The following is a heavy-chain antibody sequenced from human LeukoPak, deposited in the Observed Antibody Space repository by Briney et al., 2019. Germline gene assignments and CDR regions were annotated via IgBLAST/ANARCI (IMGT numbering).Heavy chain of an antibody. D-gene: IGHD3-22*01. V-gene: IGHV1-69*04. J-gene: IGHJ4*02. CDR1: GGTFSSYA. CDR2: IIPILGIA. CDR3: ARVRGYYDSSGYYRTDLFDY. Sequence: ASVKVSCKASGGTFSSYAISWVRQAPGQGLEWMGRIIPILGIANYAQKFQGRVTITADESTSTAYMELSSLRSEDTAVYYCARVRGYYDSSGYYRTDLFDYWGQGTLVTVSS.